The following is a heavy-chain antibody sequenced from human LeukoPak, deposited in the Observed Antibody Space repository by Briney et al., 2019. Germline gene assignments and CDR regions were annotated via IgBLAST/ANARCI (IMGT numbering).Heavy chain of an antibody. CDR1: GYTFTSYY. CDR3: AREGVYYYGMDV. V-gene: IGHV1-46*01. CDR2: INPSGGST. D-gene: IGHD2-8*01. J-gene: IGHJ6*02. Sequence: ASVKVSCKASGYTFTSYYMHWVRHAPGQGLEWMGIINPSGGSTSYAQKFQGRVTMTRDTSTSTVYMELSSLRTEDTAVYYCAREGVYYYGMDVWGQGTTVTVSS.